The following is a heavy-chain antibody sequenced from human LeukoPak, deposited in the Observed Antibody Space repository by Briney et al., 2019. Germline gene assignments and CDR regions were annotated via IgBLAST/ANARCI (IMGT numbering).Heavy chain of an antibody. Sequence: PGRSLRLSCAASGFTFSSYGMHWVRQAPGKGLEWVAVIWYDGSNKYYADSVKGRFTISRDNAKNSLYLQVHSLRAEDTAVYYCARDQGGGTFDIWGQGTMVTVSS. CDR1: GFTFSSYG. CDR2: IWYDGSNK. CDR3: ARDQGGGTFDI. D-gene: IGHD3-16*01. V-gene: IGHV3-33*01. J-gene: IGHJ3*02.